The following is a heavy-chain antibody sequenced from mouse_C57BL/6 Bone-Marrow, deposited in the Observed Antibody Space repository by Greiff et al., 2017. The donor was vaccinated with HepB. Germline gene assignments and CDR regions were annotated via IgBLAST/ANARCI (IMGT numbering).Heavy chain of an antibody. Sequence: QVQLQQPGAELVKPGASVKLSCKASGYTFTSYWMQWVKQRPGQGLEWIGEIDPSDSYTNYNQKFKGKATLTVDTSSSTAYMQLSSLTSEDSAVYYCLYYYGSKGYWGQGTTLTVSS. CDR1: GYTFTSYW. V-gene: IGHV1-50*01. D-gene: IGHD1-1*01. CDR2: IDPSDSYT. J-gene: IGHJ2*01. CDR3: LYYYGSKGY.